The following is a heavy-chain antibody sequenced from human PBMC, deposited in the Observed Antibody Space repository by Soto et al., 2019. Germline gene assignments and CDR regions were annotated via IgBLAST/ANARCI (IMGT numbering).Heavy chain of an antibody. J-gene: IGHJ4*02. V-gene: IGHV1-18*01. D-gene: IGHD2-15*01. CDR3: ARLYCSGGSCYSRRLYYFDY. CDR1: GYTFTSYG. Sequence: QVQLVQSGAEVKKPGASVKVSCKASGYTFTSYGISWVRQAPGQGLEWMGWISAYNGNTNYAQKLQGRVTMTTDTSTSTAYMERRSLRSDDTAVYYCARLYCSGGSCYSRRLYYFDYWGQGTLVTVSS. CDR2: ISAYNGNT.